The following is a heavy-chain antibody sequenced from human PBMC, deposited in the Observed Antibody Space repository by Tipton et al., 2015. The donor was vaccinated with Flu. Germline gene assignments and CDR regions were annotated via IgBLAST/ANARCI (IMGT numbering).Heavy chain of an antibody. CDR2: SHYSGST. CDR1: GDSISSYY. D-gene: IGHD6-13*01. Sequence: TLSLTCTVSGDSISSYYWSWIRQPPGKGLEWIGYSHYSGSTNYNPSLKSRVTISVDTSKNHLSLKLSSVTAADTAVYYCARHRRPSSWDLDYWGQGSLVTVSS. CDR3: ARHRRPSSWDLDY. J-gene: IGHJ4*02. V-gene: IGHV4-59*08.